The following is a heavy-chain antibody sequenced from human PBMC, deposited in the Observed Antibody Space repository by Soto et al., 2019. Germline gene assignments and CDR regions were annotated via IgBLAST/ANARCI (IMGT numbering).Heavy chain of an antibody. D-gene: IGHD3-3*01. CDR2: ISGSGSTI. J-gene: IGHJ5*02. CDR1: GFTFSSYE. V-gene: IGHV3-48*03. Sequence: ELQLVESGGGLVQPGGSLRLSCAASGFTFSSYEMKWVRQAPGKGLEWLSHISGSGSTIFYADSVKGRFTISRDNARNSVYLQMNSLRAEDTAVYYCARGLWSGYLAGFDPWGQGTLVTVSS. CDR3: ARGLWSGYLAGFDP.